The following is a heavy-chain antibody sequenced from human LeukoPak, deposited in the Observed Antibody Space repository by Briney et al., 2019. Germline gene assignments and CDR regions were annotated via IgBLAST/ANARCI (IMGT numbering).Heavy chain of an antibody. J-gene: IGHJ4*02. CDR3: ARDFQNIAMDY. D-gene: IGHD2/OR15-2a*01. Sequence: GGSLRLSCVVSGFTFRSYWMTWVRQAPGKGLEWVANIKQEGNDKYYVDSVKGRFTISRDDAKNSLYLQMDNLRAEDTGVYYCARDFQNIAMDYWGQGTLVTVSS. V-gene: IGHV3-7*01. CDR1: GFTFRSYW. CDR2: IKQEGNDK.